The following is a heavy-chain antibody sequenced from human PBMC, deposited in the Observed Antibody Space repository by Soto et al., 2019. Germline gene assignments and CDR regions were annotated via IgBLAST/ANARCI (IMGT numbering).Heavy chain of an antibody. J-gene: IGHJ2*01. CDR3: ARHYCFFQAEDGIRDL. D-gene: IGHD2-15*01. V-gene: IGHV4-39*01. Sequence: QPPGKGLEWIGSIYYSGSTYYNPSLKSRVTISVDTSKNQFSLKLSSVTAADTAVYYCARHYCFFQAEDGIRDL. CDR2: IYYSGST.